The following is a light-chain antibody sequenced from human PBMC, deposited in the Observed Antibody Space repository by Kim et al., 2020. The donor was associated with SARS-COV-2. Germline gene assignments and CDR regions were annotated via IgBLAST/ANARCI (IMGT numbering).Light chain of an antibody. CDR1: SLRSYY. CDR3: NSRDSNDKSWV. J-gene: IGLJ3*02. Sequence: SSELTQDPAVSVALGQTVRITCQGDSLRSYYASWYQQKPGQAPVLVIYGKNNRPSGIPDRFSGSSSGNTASLTITGAQAEDEADYYCNSRDSNDKSWVLG. CDR2: GKN. V-gene: IGLV3-19*01.